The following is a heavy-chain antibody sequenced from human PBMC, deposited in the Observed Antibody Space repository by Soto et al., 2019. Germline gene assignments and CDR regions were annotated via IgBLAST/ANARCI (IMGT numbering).Heavy chain of an antibody. J-gene: IGHJ5*02. V-gene: IGHV1-2*04. CDR3: ARGYVGPNNWFDP. Sequence: QVQLVQSGAEVKKPGASVKVSCKASGYTFTGYYIHWVRQAPGQGLEWMGCINPDSGGTNYAQKFQGWVTMTRDTSTSTAYMELYRLRSDDTAVYYCARGYVGPNNWFDPWGQGTLVTVSS. D-gene: IGHD3-16*01. CDR1: GYTFTGYY. CDR2: INPDSGGT.